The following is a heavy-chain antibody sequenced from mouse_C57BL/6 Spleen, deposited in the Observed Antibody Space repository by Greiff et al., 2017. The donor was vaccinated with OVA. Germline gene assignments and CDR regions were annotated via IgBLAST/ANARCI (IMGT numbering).Heavy chain of an antibody. Sequence: QVQLQQSGPELVKPGASVKISCKASGYAFSSSWMNWVKQRPGKGLEWIGRIYPGDGDTNSNGKFKGKATLTSDKSSSTAYMQLSSLTSEDSAVYFCARNYGSSFFDYWGQGTTLTVSS. CDR3: ARNYGSSFFDY. CDR2: IYPGDGDT. CDR1: GYAFSSSW. V-gene: IGHV1-82*01. D-gene: IGHD1-1*01. J-gene: IGHJ2*01.